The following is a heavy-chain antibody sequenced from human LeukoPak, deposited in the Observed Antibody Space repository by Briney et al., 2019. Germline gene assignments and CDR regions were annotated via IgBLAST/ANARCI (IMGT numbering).Heavy chain of an antibody. CDR2: IWYDGSNK. J-gene: IGHJ5*02. D-gene: IGHD6-19*01. Sequence: GGSLRLSCAASGFTFSSYGMHWVRQAPGKGLEWVAVIWYDGSNKYYADSVKGRFTISRDNSKNTLYLQMNSLRAEDTAVYYCARDSRIAVAATTGGWFDHWGQGTLGTVSS. CDR1: GFTFSSYG. V-gene: IGHV3-33*01. CDR3: ARDSRIAVAATTGGWFDH.